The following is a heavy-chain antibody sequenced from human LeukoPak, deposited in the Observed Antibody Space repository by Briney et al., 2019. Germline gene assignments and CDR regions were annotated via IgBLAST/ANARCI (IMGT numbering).Heavy chain of an antibody. Sequence: GASVKVSCKASGYTFTGYYMHWVRQAPGQGLEWMGWINPNSGGTNYAQKFQGRVTMTRDTSISTAYMELSRLRSDDTAVYYCARQYPSSSWYPDYWGQGTLVTVSS. CDR2: INPNSGGT. CDR3: ARQYPSSSWYPDY. D-gene: IGHD6-13*01. J-gene: IGHJ4*02. CDR1: GYTFTGYY. V-gene: IGHV1-2*02.